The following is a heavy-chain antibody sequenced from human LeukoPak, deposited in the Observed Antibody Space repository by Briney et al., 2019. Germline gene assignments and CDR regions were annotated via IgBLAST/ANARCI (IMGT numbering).Heavy chain of an antibody. CDR1: GGSISSYY. D-gene: IGHD6-19*01. V-gene: IGHV4-4*07. CDR2: IYTAGST. Sequence: SETLSLTCTVSGGSISSYYWSWIRQPAGKGLEWIGRIYTAGSTNYNPSLKSRVTMSVDTSKNQFSLNLSSVTAADAAVDYCARDSRGGGWSLWFGPWGQGALVTV. J-gene: IGHJ5*02. CDR3: ARDSRGGGWSLWFGP.